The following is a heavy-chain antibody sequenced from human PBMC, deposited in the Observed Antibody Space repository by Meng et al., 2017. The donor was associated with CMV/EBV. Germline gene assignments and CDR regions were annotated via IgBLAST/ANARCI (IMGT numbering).Heavy chain of an antibody. D-gene: IGHD6-6*01. Sequence: GESLKISCAASGFTFSSYAMSWVRQAPGKGLEWVSAISGSGDSTYYADSVKGRFTISRDNSKNTLYLQMNSPRAEDTAVYYCAKRTIAAARNWFDPWGQGTLVTVSS. J-gene: IGHJ5*02. CDR3: AKRTIAAARNWFDP. V-gene: IGHV3-23*01. CDR1: GFTFSSYA. CDR2: ISGSGDST.